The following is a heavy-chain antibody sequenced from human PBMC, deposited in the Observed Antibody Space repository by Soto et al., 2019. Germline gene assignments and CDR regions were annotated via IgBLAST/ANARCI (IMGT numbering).Heavy chain of an antibody. CDR2: IHSDGSST. V-gene: IGHV3-74*01. CDR3: ARGDRGAFDL. Sequence: EVQLVESGGGLVRPGGSLRLSCAASGFTFSYYWMHWVRQAPGKGLEWVSRIHSDGSSTTYADFVKGRFIISRDNARNKVDLQMNSMRVEDTAGYYCARGDRGAFDLWGQGTVVTVSS. J-gene: IGHJ3*01. D-gene: IGHD1-26*01. CDR1: GFTFSYYW.